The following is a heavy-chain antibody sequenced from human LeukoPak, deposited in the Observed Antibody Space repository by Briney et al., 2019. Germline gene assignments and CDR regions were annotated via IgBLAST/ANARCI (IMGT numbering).Heavy chain of an antibody. J-gene: IGHJ6*03. CDR3: ARDRVSSWEPYYMDV. D-gene: IGHD6-13*01. V-gene: IGHV3-11*01. Sequence: PGGSLRLSCVASGFTFSDYYMSWIRQAPGKGLEWVSYISSDGSTAYYADSVKGRFTISRVNAKNSLYLQMNSLRAEDTAVYYCARDRVSSWEPYYMDVWGKGTTVTVSS. CDR2: ISSDGSTA. CDR1: GFTFSDYY.